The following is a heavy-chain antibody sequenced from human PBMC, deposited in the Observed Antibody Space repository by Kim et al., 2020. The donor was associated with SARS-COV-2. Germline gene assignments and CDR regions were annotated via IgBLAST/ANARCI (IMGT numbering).Heavy chain of an antibody. V-gene: IGHV1-18*04. J-gene: IGHJ3*02. Sequence: ASVKVSCKASGYTFTSYGISWVRQAPGQGLEWMGWISAYNGNTNYAQKLQGRVTMTTDTSTSTAYMELRSLRSDDTAVYYCARWAPSMFSYCSGGSCYWGAFDIWGQGTMVTVSS. CDR2: ISAYNGNT. CDR1: GYTFTSYG. CDR3: ARWAPSMFSYCSGGSCYWGAFDI. D-gene: IGHD2-15*01.